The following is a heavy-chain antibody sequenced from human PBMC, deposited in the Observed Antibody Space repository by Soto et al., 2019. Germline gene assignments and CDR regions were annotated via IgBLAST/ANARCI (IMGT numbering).Heavy chain of an antibody. V-gene: IGHV4-39*01. D-gene: IGHD2-2*01. Sequence: SETLSLTCTVSGGSISSSSYYWGWIRQPPGKGLEWIGSIYYSGSTYYNPSLKSRVTISVDTSKNQFSLKLSAVTAADTAVYYCARGSTSINWFDPWGQGTLVTVSS. CDR3: ARGSTSINWFDP. J-gene: IGHJ5*02. CDR2: IYYSGST. CDR1: GGSISSSSYY.